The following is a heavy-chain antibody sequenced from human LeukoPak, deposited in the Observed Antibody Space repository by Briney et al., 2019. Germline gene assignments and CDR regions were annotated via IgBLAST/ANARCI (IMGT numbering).Heavy chain of an antibody. D-gene: IGHD3-10*01. J-gene: IGHJ4*02. Sequence: PGGSLRLSCAASGFTFDDYAMHWVRQAPGKGLEWVSGISWNSGSIDYADSVKGRFTISRDNSKNTLYLQMNSLRAEDTAVYYCAKVGDGSGSYYLPGPHYWGQGTLVTVSS. CDR2: ISWNSGSI. CDR3: AKVGDGSGSYYLPGPHY. CDR1: GFTFDDYA. V-gene: IGHV3-9*01.